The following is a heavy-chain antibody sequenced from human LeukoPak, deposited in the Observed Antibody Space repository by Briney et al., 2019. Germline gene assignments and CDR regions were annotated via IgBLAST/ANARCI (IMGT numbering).Heavy chain of an antibody. CDR3: ARDGRLGSGWYYYYYYMDV. Sequence: GASVKVSCKASGYTFTGYYMHWVRQAPGQGLEWMGWINPNSGGTNYAQKFQGGVTMTRDTSISTAYMELSRLRSDDTAVYYCARDGRLGSGWYYYYYYMDVWGKGTTVTISS. D-gene: IGHD6-19*01. J-gene: IGHJ6*03. CDR1: GYTFTGYY. CDR2: INPNSGGT. V-gene: IGHV1-2*02.